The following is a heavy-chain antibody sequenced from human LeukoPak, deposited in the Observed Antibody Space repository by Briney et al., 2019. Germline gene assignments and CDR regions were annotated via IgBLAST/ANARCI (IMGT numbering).Heavy chain of an antibody. Sequence: GGSLRLSCAASGFTFSSFSMNWVRQAPGKGLVWVSFITTSSSTIYYADSVKGRFTISRDNAKNSLYLQMNSLRAEDTAVYYCARDGVAAGPDFDYWGQGTLVTVSS. CDR2: ITTSSSTI. CDR1: GFTFSSFS. J-gene: IGHJ4*02. V-gene: IGHV3-48*01. CDR3: ARDGVAAGPDFDY. D-gene: IGHD6-13*01.